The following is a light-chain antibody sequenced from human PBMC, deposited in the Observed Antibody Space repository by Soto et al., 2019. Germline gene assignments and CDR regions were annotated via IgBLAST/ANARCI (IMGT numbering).Light chain of an antibody. CDR1: SGDIGSYNR. V-gene: IGLV2-14*01. Sequence: QSALTQPASVSGPPGQSITISCTGTSGDIGSYNRVSWYQQHPGKAPKLIIYEVTDRPSGVSNRFSGSKSGNTASLTISGLQAEDEAEYYCSSYTNINTSAGVFGTGTKVTVL. J-gene: IGLJ1*01. CDR3: SSYTNINTSAGV. CDR2: EVT.